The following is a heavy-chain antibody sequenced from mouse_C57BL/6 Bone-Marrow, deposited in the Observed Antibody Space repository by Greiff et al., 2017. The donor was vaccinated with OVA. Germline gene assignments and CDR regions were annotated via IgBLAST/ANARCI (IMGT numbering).Heavy chain of an antibody. CDR1: GFNIKDDY. CDR2: IDPENGDT. V-gene: IGHV14-4*01. Sequence: VQLQQSGAELVRPGASVKLSCTASGFNIKDDYMHWVKQRPEQGLEWIGWIDPENGDTEYASKFQGKATITADTSSNTAYLQLSSLTSEDTAVYYYTPYCYGAFDYWGQGTTLTVSS. D-gene: IGHD1-1*01. J-gene: IGHJ2*01. CDR3: TPYCYGAFDY.